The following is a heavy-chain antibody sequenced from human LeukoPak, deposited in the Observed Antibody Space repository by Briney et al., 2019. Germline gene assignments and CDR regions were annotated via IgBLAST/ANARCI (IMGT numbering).Heavy chain of an antibody. J-gene: IGHJ6*03. CDR1: GFTFSSYA. Sequence: PGGSLRLSRAASGFTFSSYAMSWVRQALGKGLEWIGSIYYSGSTYYNPSLKSRVTISVGTSKNQFSLKLSSVTAADTAVYYCARGVLDCSGGSCYVYYYYMDVWGKGTTVTISS. D-gene: IGHD2-15*01. CDR3: ARGVLDCSGGSCYVYYYYMDV. V-gene: IGHV4-38-2*01. CDR2: IYYSGST.